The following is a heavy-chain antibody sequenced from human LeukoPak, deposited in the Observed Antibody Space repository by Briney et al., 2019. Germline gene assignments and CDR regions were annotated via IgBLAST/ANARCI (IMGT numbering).Heavy chain of an antibody. CDR2: IYSGGST. V-gene: IGHV3-66*01. D-gene: IGHD3-22*01. J-gene: IGHJ4*02. Sequence: GGSLRLSCAASGFTVSSNYMSWVRQAPGKGLEWVSVIYSGGSTYYADSVKGRFTISRDNSKNALYLQMNSLRAEDTAVYYCARVGTEYYYDSSGYGAAYYFDYWGQGTLVTVSS. CDR1: GFTVSSNY. CDR3: ARVGTEYYYDSSGYGAAYYFDY.